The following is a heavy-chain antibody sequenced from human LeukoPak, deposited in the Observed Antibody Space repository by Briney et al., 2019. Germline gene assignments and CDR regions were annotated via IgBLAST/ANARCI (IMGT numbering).Heavy chain of an antibody. CDR2: IRYDGSNK. CDR3: AKTMIKMGATTQRLDY. V-gene: IGHV3-30*02. Sequence: GRSLRLSCAASGFTFSSYGMHWVRQAAGKGLEWGAFIRYDGSNKYYADSVKGRFTISRDNSKNTLYLQKNSLRAEDTAVYYCAKTMIKMGATTQRLDYWGPGTLVTVSS. J-gene: IGHJ4*02. D-gene: IGHD1-26*01. CDR1: GFTFSSYG.